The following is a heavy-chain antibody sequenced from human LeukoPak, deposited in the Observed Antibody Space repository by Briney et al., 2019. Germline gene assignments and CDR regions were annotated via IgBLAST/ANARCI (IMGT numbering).Heavy chain of an antibody. V-gene: IGHV3-11*04. CDR1: GFTVSSYY. CDR2: ISSSGSVT. J-gene: IGHJ3*02. CDR3: AREDFQFRGKDAFDI. D-gene: IGHD3-16*01. Sequence: GGSLRLSCAASGFTVSSYYMSWIRQAPGKGLEWVSYISSSGSVTYYAASVRGRFTISRDNAKNSLFLQMNSLGAEDTAVYYCAREDFQFRGKDAFDIWGHGTMVTVSS.